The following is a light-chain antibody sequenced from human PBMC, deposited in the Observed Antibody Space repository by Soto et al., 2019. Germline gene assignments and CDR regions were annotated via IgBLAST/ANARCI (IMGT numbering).Light chain of an antibody. V-gene: IGLV2-11*01. CDR1: SSDVGGYNY. J-gene: IGLJ1*01. CDR3: CSYAGSYTYV. CDR2: DVS. Sequence: QSALTQPRSVSGSPGQSVTISCTGTSSDVGGYNYASWYQQHPGKAPKLMIYDVSKRPSGVPDRFSGSKSGSTASLTISGLQAEDEADYFCCSYAGSYTYVFGAGTKVTV.